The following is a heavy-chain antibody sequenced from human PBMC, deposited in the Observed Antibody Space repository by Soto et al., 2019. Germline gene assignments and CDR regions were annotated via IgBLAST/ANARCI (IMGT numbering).Heavy chain of an antibody. CDR2: ISSNGGST. Sequence: GGSLRLSCSASGFTFSRYAMHWVRQAPGKGLEYVSAISSNGGSTYYADSVKGRFTISRDNSKNTLYLQMSSLRAEDTAVYYCVNLGYCSGGSCLTNWGQGTLVTVSS. V-gene: IGHV3-64D*06. CDR3: VNLGYCSGGSCLTN. D-gene: IGHD2-15*01. J-gene: IGHJ4*02. CDR1: GFTFSRYA.